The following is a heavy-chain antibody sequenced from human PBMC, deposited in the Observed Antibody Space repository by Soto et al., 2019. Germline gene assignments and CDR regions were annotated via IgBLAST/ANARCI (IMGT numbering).Heavy chain of an antibody. CDR3: AKAVMLVAYFDY. D-gene: IGHD3-22*01. Sequence: PGGSLRLSCAASGFTFSTYVMSWVRQAPGKGLERVSGISGSGGSTYYADSVKGRFTISRDNSKNTLYLQMNSLRAKDTAVYYCAKAVMLVAYFDYWGQGTLVTVSS. V-gene: IGHV3-23*01. J-gene: IGHJ4*02. CDR1: GFTFSTYV. CDR2: ISGSGGST.